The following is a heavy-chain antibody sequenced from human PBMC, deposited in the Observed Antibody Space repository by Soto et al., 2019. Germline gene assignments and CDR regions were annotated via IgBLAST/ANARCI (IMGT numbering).Heavy chain of an antibody. CDR3: ARDNSAANGVLDH. Sequence: QVQLVQSGAEVKNPGASVKLSCKASGYTFTNYYLHWVRQAPGQGLEWVGMINPSARSASYAQKWRGRLTMDRDTSTTTVDTELSRLTSEDTAVYYCARDNSAANGVLDHWGLGTLVTVSS. CDR1: GYTFTNYY. CDR2: INPSARSA. D-gene: IGHD1-1*01. J-gene: IGHJ4*02. V-gene: IGHV1-46*04.